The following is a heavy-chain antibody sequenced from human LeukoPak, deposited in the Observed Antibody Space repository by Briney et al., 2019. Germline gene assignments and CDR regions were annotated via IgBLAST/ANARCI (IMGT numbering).Heavy chain of an antibody. CDR2: IIPIFGTP. CDR3: ARGSREMATIFDY. D-gene: IGHD5-24*01. V-gene: IGHV1-69*01. CDR1: GVTFNTYA. Sequence: SVTASCKAFGVTFNTYAVSWVRQAPGQGLEWMGGIIPIFGTPNYAQKFQGRVTITADESTSTAYMEMSSLRYEDTAVYYCARGSREMATIFDYWGQGTLVTVSS. J-gene: IGHJ4*02.